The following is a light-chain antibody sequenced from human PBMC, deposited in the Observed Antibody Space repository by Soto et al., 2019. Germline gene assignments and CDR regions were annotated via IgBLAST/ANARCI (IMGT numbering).Light chain of an antibody. CDR3: QQYGSSPGT. CDR2: NAF. CDR1: QSVSSSY. Sequence: IVLTQSPCTLPLSPGERATLSCRASQSVSSSYLAWYQQKPGQAPRLLIYNAFNRATGIPDRFSGSGSGTDFTLTISRLEPEDFAVYYCQQYGSSPGTFGGGTKVDIK. J-gene: IGKJ4*01. V-gene: IGKV3-20*01.